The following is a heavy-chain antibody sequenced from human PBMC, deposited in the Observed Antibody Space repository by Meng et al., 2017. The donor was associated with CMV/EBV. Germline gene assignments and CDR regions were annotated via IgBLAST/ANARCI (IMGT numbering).Heavy chain of an antibody. Sequence: LSLTCAASGFTFSSYAMSWVRQAPGKGLEWVSAISGSGGSTYYADSVKGRFTISRDNSKNTLYLQMNSLRAEDTAVYYCAKGIFGVVGAGYYYYGMDVWGQGTTVTVSS. CDR3: AKGIFGVVGAGYYYYGMDV. D-gene: IGHD3-3*01. J-gene: IGHJ6*02. CDR1: GFTFSSYA. CDR2: ISGSGGST. V-gene: IGHV3-23*01.